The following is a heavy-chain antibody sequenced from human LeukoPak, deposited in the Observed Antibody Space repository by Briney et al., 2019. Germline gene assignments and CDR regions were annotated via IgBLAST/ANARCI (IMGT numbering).Heavy chain of an antibody. CDR2: IYYSGST. Sequence: PSQTLSLTCTVSGGSISSGDYYWSWIRQPPGKGLEWIGYIYYSGSTNYNPSLKSRVTISVDTSKNQFSLKLSSVTAADTAVYYCARGKDGYNLDFDYWGQGTLVTVSS. J-gene: IGHJ4*02. V-gene: IGHV4-30-4*01. CDR1: GGSISSGDYY. D-gene: IGHD5-24*01. CDR3: ARGKDGYNLDFDY.